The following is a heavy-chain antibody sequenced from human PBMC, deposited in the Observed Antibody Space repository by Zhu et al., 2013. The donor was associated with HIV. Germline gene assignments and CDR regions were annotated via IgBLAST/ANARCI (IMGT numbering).Heavy chain of an antibody. V-gene: IGHV4-34*01. CDR3: ARGGEDIVVVVAAPTDYYYYYYMDV. CDR2: INHSGST. Sequence: QVQLQQWGAGLLKPSETLSLTCAVYGGSFSGYYWSWIRQPPGKGLEWIGEINHSGSTNYNPSLKSRVTISVDTSKNQFSLKLSSVTAADTAVYYCARGGEDIVVVVAAPTDYYYYYYMDVWGKGTTVTVSS. J-gene: IGHJ6*03. D-gene: IGHD2-15*01. CDR1: GGSFSGYY.